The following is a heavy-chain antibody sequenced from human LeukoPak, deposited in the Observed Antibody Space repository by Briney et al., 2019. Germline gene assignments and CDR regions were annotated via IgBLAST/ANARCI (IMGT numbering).Heavy chain of an antibody. J-gene: IGHJ3*02. V-gene: IGHV4-61*01. Sequence: SETLSLTCTVSGASVSSASYWTWIRQPPGKGVEWIAHIYNGVNTNYNPSLKSRVTISLDTSKNQFSLKLSSVTAADTAVYYCARDGGYYDSSGYYWSDAFDIWGQGTMVTVSS. CDR2: IYNGVNT. CDR1: GASVSSASY. D-gene: IGHD3-22*01. CDR3: ARDGGYYDSSGYYWSDAFDI.